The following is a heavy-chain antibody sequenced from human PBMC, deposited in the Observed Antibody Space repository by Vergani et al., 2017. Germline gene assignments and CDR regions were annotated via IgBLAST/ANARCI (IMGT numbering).Heavy chain of an antibody. Sequence: VQLLESGGGLVQPGGSLRLSCAASGFTLSNYDMQWIRQGPGKGLEFVAFIQFDGSNQYYADSVKGRFTLSRDCSKNTLYLQMNSLRTDDTATYYCAKHFRGWGIDYWGQGTQVIVSS. CDR1: GFTLSNYD. J-gene: IGHJ4*02. CDR2: IQFDGSNQ. CDR3: AKHFRGWGIDY. D-gene: IGHD3-16*01. V-gene: IGHV3-30*02.